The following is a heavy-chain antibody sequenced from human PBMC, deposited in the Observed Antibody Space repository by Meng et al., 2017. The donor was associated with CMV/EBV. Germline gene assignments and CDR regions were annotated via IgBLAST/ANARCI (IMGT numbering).Heavy chain of an antibody. CDR3: AKDNPFGYCGGDCYFRYFDY. D-gene: IGHD2-21*01. CDR2: ISSSSSTI. J-gene: IGHJ4*02. V-gene: IGHV3-48*04. CDR1: GFTFSSYS. Sequence: GESLKISCAASGFTFSSYSMNWVRQAPGKGLEWVSYISSSSSTIYYADSVKGRFTISRDNAKNSLYLQMNSLRAEDTAVYYCAKDNPFGYCGGDCYFRYFDYWGQGTLVTVSS.